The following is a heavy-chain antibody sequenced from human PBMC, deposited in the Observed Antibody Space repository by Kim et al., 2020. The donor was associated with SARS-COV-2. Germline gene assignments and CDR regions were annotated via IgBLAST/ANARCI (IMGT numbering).Heavy chain of an antibody. Sequence: SETLSLTCAVYGGSFNSYYWSWLRQPPGKGLEWIGEINHYGHTNYNPSLKSRVTILVDTSKNQFSLNLRSVTAADKAVYYCAGGLRSQSDYWGQGTLVTVSS. D-gene: IGHD5-12*01. V-gene: IGHV4-34*01. CDR2: INHYGHT. CDR3: AGGLRSQSDY. CDR1: GGSFNSYY. J-gene: IGHJ4*02.